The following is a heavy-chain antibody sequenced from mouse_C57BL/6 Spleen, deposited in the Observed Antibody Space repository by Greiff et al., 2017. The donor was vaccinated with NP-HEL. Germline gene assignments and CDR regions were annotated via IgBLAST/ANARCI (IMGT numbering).Heavy chain of an antibody. CDR1: GYTFTEYS. J-gene: IGHJ4*01. V-gene: IGHV1-62-2*01. CDR3: ARHEPDWAYYAMDY. CDR2: FYPGSGSI. D-gene: IGHD4-1*01. Sequence: VKVVESGAELVKPGASVKLSCKASGYTFTEYSIHWVKQRPGQGLEWIGWFYPGSGSIKYNEKFKDKATLTADKSSSTVYMELSRLTSEDSAVYFCARHEPDWAYYAMDYWGQRTSVTVSS.